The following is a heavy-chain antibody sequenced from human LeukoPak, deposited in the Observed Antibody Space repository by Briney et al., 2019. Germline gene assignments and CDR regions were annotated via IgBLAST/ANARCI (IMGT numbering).Heavy chain of an antibody. J-gene: IGHJ4*02. CDR1: GGSFSGYY. D-gene: IGHD6-19*01. Sequence: SETLSLTCAVYGGSFSGYYWSWTRQPPGKGLEWIGEINHSGSTNYNPSLKSRVTISVDTSKNQFSLKLSSVTAADTAVYYCAREGGWKGYFDYWGQGTLVTVSS. V-gene: IGHV4-34*01. CDR2: INHSGST. CDR3: AREGGWKGYFDY.